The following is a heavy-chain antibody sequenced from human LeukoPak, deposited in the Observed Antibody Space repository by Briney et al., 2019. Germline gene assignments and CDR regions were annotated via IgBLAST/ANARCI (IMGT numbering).Heavy chain of an antibody. CDR3: ASPNYYGSSGYYSPFDY. Sequence: PGGSLRLSCAASGFTFSTYAMSWVRQIPGKGLEWVSAISGSDDGTYYADSVKGRFTISRDNSKGTLYLEMDSLRAEDTAVYYCASPNYYGSSGYYSPFDYWGQGTLVTVSS. V-gene: IGHV3-23*01. D-gene: IGHD3-22*01. J-gene: IGHJ4*02. CDR2: ISGSDDGT. CDR1: GFTFSTYA.